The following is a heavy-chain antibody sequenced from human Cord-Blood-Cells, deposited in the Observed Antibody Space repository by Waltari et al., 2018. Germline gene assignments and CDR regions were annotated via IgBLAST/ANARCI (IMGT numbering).Heavy chain of an antibody. CDR3: AKGAAAGNWFDP. J-gene: IGHJ5*02. CDR2: ISWDGGST. V-gene: IGHV3-43D*03. CDR1: GFTLDDYA. D-gene: IGHD6-13*01. Sequence: EVQLVESGGVVVQPGGSLRLSCAASGFTLDDYALHWVRQAPGKGLEWGSLISWDGGSTYYADSVKGRFTISRDNSKNSLYLQMNSLRAEDTALYYCAKGAAAGNWFDPWGQGTLVTVSS.